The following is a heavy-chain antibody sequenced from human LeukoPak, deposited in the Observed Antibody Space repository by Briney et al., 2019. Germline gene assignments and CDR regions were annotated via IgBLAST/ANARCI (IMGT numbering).Heavy chain of an antibody. Sequence: PSETLSLTRTVSGYSISSGYYWGWIRQPPGKGLEWIGSIYHSGSTYYNPSLKSRVTISVDTSKNQFSLKLSSVTAADTAVYYCARDRGATYRGPFDYWGQGTLVTVSS. CDR2: IYHSGST. D-gene: IGHD1-26*01. V-gene: IGHV4-38-2*02. J-gene: IGHJ4*02. CDR3: ARDRGATYRGPFDY. CDR1: GYSISSGYY.